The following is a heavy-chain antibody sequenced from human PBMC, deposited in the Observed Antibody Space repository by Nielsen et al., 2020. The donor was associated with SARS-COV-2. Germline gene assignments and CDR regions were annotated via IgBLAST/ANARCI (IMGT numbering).Heavy chain of an antibody. CDR2: ISYDGSNK. Sequence: GESLKISCAASGFTFSSYAMHWVRQAPGKGLEWVAVISYDGSNKYYADSVKGRFTISRDNSKNTLYLQMNSLRAEDTAAYYCATGFGEWPDAFDIWGQGTMVTVSS. CDR1: GFTFSSYA. J-gene: IGHJ3*02. D-gene: IGHD3-10*01. V-gene: IGHV3-30-3*01. CDR3: ATGFGEWPDAFDI.